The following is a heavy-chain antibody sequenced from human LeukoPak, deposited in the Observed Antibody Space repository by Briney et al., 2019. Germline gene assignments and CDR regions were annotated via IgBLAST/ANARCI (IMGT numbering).Heavy chain of an antibody. D-gene: IGHD3-16*01. V-gene: IGHV1-2*06. Sequence: ASVKVSCKASGYTFTTYYMHWVRQAPGQGLEWMGRINPNRGGTNYAQKFQGRVTMTRDTSTSTVYMELRSLTSEDTAVYYCARDYGNWFDPWGQGTLVTVSS. CDR3: ARDYGNWFDP. J-gene: IGHJ5*02. CDR2: INPNRGGT. CDR1: GYTFTTYY.